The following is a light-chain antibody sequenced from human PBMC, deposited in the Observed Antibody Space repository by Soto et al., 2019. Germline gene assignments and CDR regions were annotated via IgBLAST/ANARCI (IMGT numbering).Light chain of an antibody. CDR1: TSDVGGYNY. V-gene: IGLV2-14*01. Sequence: QSALTQPASVSGSPGQSMTISCTGTTSDVGGYNYVSWYQQHPGKALRLMIYDVSSRPSGVSNRFSGSKSGNTGSLTISGLQAEDEVDYFGISYTTSSTLYVVFGGGTKFTVL. CDR2: DVS. J-gene: IGLJ2*01. CDR3: ISYTTSSTLYVV.